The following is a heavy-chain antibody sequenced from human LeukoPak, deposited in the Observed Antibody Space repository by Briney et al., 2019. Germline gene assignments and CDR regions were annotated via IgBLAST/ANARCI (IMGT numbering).Heavy chain of an antibody. D-gene: IGHD6-19*01. Sequence: GASLRLSCAASGFTFSSYAMSWVRQAPGKGLEWVSVISGSGGNTYYADSVKGQFTISRDNSKNTLYLQMNSLRAEDTAIYYCAKDGKGAPVAGTGYFDYWGQGTLVTVSS. CDR1: GFTFSSYA. CDR2: ISGSGGNT. CDR3: AKDGKGAPVAGTGYFDY. V-gene: IGHV3-23*01. J-gene: IGHJ4*02.